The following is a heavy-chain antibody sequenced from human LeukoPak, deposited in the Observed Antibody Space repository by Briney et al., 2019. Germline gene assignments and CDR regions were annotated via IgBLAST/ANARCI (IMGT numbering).Heavy chain of an antibody. CDR1: GGTFSSYA. CDR2: IIPIFGTA. V-gene: IGHV1-69*13. CDR3: ARGFYGDPGYYYYHYMDV. J-gene: IGHJ6*03. D-gene: IGHD4-17*01. Sequence: SVKVSCKASGGTFSSYAIGWVRQAPGQGLQWMGGIIPIFGTANYAQKFQGRVTITADESTSTAYMELSSLRSEDPAVYYCARGFYGDPGYYYYHYMDVWGKGTTVTVSS.